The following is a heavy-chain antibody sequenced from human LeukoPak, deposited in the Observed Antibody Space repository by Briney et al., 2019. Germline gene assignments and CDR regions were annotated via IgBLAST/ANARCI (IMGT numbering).Heavy chain of an antibody. V-gene: IGHV3-23*01. Sequence: PGGSLRLSCAASGLTLSSYAMSWVRQAPGKGLEWVSTISGSGGSTYYADSVKGRFTISRDKSKNTLYLQVNSRRAEDTAVYYCAKIKSADRYAFDIWGQGTMVTVSS. CDR2: ISGSGGST. CDR3: AKIKSADRYAFDI. J-gene: IGHJ3*02. CDR1: GLTLSSYA. D-gene: IGHD1-14*01.